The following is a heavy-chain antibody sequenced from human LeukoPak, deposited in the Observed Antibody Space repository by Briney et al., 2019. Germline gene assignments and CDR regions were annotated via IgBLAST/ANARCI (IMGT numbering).Heavy chain of an antibody. CDR1: GFTFSSYG. Sequence: PGGSLRLSCAASGFTFSSYGMHWVRQAPGKGLEWVAVIWYDGSNKYYADSVKGRFTIPRDNSKNTLYLQMNSLRAEDTAVYYCARSYQLGSYGWFDPWGQGTLVTVSS. CDR3: ARSYQLGSYGWFDP. V-gene: IGHV3-33*01. CDR2: IWYDGSNK. J-gene: IGHJ5*02. D-gene: IGHD2-2*01.